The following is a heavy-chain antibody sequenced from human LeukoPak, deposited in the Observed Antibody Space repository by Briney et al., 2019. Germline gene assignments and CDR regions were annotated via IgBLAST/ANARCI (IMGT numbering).Heavy chain of an antibody. Sequence: SVKVSCKASGGTFSSYAISWVRQAPGQGLEWMGRIIPIFGIANYAQKFQGRVTITADKSTSTAYMELSSLRSEDTAVCYCARGLADTAMVSRGSIYYYYGMDVWGQGTTVTVSS. J-gene: IGHJ6*02. CDR1: GGTFSSYA. D-gene: IGHD5-18*01. CDR3: ARGLADTAMVSRGSIYYYYGMDV. CDR2: IIPIFGIA. V-gene: IGHV1-69*04.